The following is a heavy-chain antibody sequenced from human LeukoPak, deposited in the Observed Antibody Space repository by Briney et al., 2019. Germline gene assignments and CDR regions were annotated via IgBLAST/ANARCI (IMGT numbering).Heavy chain of an antibody. J-gene: IGHJ4*02. CDR2: ITSSSSTI. CDR1: GFTFSSYS. D-gene: IGHD6-19*01. V-gene: IGHV3-48*04. Sequence: GGSLRLSCAASGFTFSSYSMNWVRQAPGKGPEWISYITSSSSTIYYADSVKGRFTISRDNAKDSLSLQMNSLRADDTAVYYCARAGGPSTGWTTGTYYFDYWGQGTLVIVSS. CDR3: ARAGGPSTGWTTGTYYFDY.